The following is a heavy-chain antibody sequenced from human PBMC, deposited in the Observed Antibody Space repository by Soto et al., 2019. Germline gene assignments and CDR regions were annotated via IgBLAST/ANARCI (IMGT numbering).Heavy chain of an antibody. Sequence: GGSLRLSCAASGFTFSSFAMPWVRQAPGKGLEWVSAISYDGSHKYYADSVKGRFTISRDNSKNTLYLQMNSLRPEDRAVYYCARDRRQQLVPLDYWGQGTLVTVSS. CDR1: GFTFSSFA. J-gene: IGHJ4*02. V-gene: IGHV3-30-3*01. CDR3: ARDRRQQLVPLDY. CDR2: ISYDGSHK. D-gene: IGHD6-13*01.